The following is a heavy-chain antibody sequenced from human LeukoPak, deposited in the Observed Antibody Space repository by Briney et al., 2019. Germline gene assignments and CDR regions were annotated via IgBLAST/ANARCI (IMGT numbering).Heavy chain of an antibody. CDR2: IYYTGNT. Sequence: PSETLSLTCTVSGASITNYFWSWFRQPPGKGLEWIGYIYYTGNTNYKPSLKSRVTMSVDTSTNQFSLRLRSVTAADTAVYYCARGRVAYSAYYFDYWGRGTLVTVSS. J-gene: IGHJ4*02. CDR3: ARGRVAYSAYYFDY. D-gene: IGHD2-15*01. V-gene: IGHV4-59*01. CDR1: GASITNYF.